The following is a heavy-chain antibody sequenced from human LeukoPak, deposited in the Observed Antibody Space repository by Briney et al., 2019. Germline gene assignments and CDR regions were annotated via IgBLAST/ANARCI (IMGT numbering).Heavy chain of an antibody. V-gene: IGHV4-34*01. CDR3: ARGHRYYYDSSGYYYYFDY. J-gene: IGHJ4*02. CDR1: GGSFSGYY. D-gene: IGHD3-22*01. CDR2: INHSGST. Sequence: SETLSLTCAVYGGSFSGYYWSWIRQPPGKGLEWIGEINHSGSTNYNPSLESRVTISVDTSKNQFSLKLSSVTAADTAVYYCARGHRYYYDSSGYYYYFDYWGQGTLVTVSS.